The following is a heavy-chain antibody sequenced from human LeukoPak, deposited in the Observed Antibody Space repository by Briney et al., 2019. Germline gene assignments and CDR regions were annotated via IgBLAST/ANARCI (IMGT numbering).Heavy chain of an antibody. V-gene: IGHV3-21*04. J-gene: IGHJ3*02. CDR3: AKEMDYYDSSAFDI. Sequence: GGSLRLSCAASGFTFSSYSMNWVRQAPGKGLEWVSSISSSSSYIYYADSVKGRFTISRDNAKNSLYLQMNSLRAEDTAVYYCAKEMDYYDSSAFDIWGQGTMVTVSS. D-gene: IGHD3-22*01. CDR1: GFTFSSYS. CDR2: ISSSSSYI.